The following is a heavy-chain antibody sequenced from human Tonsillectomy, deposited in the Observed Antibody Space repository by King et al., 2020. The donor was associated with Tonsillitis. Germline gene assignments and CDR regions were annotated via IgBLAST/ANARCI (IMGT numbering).Heavy chain of an antibody. V-gene: IGHV1-2*02. D-gene: IGHD6-19*01. Sequence: QLVQSGAEVKNPGASVKVSCKASGYTFTDYFMHWVRQAPGQGLEWMGWINPNSGGTNYAQKFQGRVTMSRDTSISTAYMELNRLRSDDTAVYYCAREEPISGWYEGDDYWGQGTLVTVSS. J-gene: IGHJ4*02. CDR3: AREEPISGWYEGDDY. CDR2: INPNSGGT. CDR1: GYTFTDYF.